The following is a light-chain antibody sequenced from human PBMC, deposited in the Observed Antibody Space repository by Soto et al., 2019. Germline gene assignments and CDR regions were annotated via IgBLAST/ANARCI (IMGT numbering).Light chain of an antibody. CDR1: QSVSSN. CDR2: GAS. Sequence: EIVMTQSPATLSVSPGERATLSCRASQSVSSNLAWYQQKPGQAPRLLIYGASTRATGIPTRFSGSGSGTEFTLTISSLQSEEFAVYYWQQYNNWPLTFGPGTKVDIK. CDR3: QQYNNWPLT. V-gene: IGKV3-15*01. J-gene: IGKJ3*01.